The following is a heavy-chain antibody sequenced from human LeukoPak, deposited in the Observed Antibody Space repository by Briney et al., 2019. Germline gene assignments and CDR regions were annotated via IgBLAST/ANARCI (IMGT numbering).Heavy chain of an antibody. V-gene: IGHV1-69*01. D-gene: IGHD2-15*01. J-gene: IGHJ4*02. CDR3: ASHYCSGGSCYLLAIDY. Sequence: SVKGSCKASGGTFSSYAISWVRQAPGQGLEWMGGIIPIFGTANYAQKFQGRVTITADESTSTAYMELSSLRSEDTAVYYCASHYCSGGSCYLLAIDYWGQGTLVTVSS. CDR2: IIPIFGTA. CDR1: GGTFSSYA.